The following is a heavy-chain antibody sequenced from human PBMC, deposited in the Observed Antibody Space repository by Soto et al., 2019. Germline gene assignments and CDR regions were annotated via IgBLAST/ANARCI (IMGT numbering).Heavy chain of an antibody. Sequence: ASVKVSCKASGGTFSTYAIDWVRQAPGQGLEWMGGIIPLFGTAKYAQNFQGRITITADESTNTAYMELRSLRSQDTAVYYCARGVHYDSSGYYYFYWGQGTLVTVSS. J-gene: IGHJ4*02. V-gene: IGHV1-69*13. CDR1: GGTFSTYA. CDR3: ARGVHYDSSGYYYFY. CDR2: IIPLFGTA. D-gene: IGHD3-22*01.